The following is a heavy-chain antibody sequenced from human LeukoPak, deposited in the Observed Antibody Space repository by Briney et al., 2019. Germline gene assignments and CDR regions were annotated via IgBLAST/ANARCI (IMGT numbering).Heavy chain of an antibody. CDR2: IKQDGSEK. Sequence: GGSLRLSCAASGFTFSSYEMSWVRQAPGKGLEWVANIKQDGSEKYYVDSVKGRFTISRDNAKNSLYLQMNSLRAEDTAVYYCAVETYSSSTLDYWGQGTLVTVSS. J-gene: IGHJ4*02. CDR3: AVETYSSSTLDY. D-gene: IGHD6-6*01. V-gene: IGHV3-7*01. CDR1: GFTFSSYE.